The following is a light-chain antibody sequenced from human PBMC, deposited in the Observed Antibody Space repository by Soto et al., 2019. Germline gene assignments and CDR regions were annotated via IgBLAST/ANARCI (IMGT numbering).Light chain of an antibody. Sequence: DIQMTQSPSSLSASLGDRVTITCQASQAISKYLHWYHQRPGKAPILVIYDASNLEAGAPSRFSGGGSGTSFTLTISSLQPDDIGTYFCQQYNNLPYTFGQGTKVDIK. CDR1: QAISKY. V-gene: IGKV1-33*01. CDR2: DAS. J-gene: IGKJ2*01. CDR3: QQYNNLPYT.